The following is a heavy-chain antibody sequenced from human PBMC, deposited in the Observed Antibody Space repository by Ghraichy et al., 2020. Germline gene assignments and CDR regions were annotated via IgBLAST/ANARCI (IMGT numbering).Heavy chain of an antibody. J-gene: IGHJ5*02. Sequence: GGSLRLSCAASGFTFSNHAMSWVRQAPGKGPEWVSAITGSSSGTYYTDSVKGRFSISRDNSKNTLYLQMNSLRAEDTALYYCAKVLVVVPAAIGWFDLWGQGALVTVSS. CDR2: ITGSSSGT. D-gene: IGHD2-2*01. CDR3: AKVLVVVPAAIGWFDL. V-gene: IGHV3-23*01. CDR1: GFTFSNHA.